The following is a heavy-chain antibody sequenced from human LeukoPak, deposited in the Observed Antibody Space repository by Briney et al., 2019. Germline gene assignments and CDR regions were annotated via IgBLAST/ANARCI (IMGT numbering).Heavy chain of an antibody. Sequence: ASVKVSCKASGYTFTGYYIHWVRQAPGQGLEWMGWINPNNGGTNYAQKFQGRVTMTRDTSISTAYMEVNRLTSDDTAVYYCARDKYTGYETFDYWGQGTPVTVSS. J-gene: IGHJ4*02. CDR3: ARDKYTGYETFDY. D-gene: IGHD5-12*01. CDR2: INPNNGGT. V-gene: IGHV1-2*02. CDR1: GYTFTGYY.